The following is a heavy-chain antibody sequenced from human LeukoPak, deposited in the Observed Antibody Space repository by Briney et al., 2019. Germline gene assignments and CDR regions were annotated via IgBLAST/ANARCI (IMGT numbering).Heavy chain of an antibody. CDR1: GFTFSSYA. D-gene: IGHD2-21*01. CDR3: AKDLYSGYYFEY. CDR2: ISGGGGGT. J-gene: IGHJ4*02. V-gene: IGHV3-23*01. Sequence: SGGSLRLSCAASGFTFSSYAMSWVRQAPGKGLEWVSGISGGGGGTFYADSVKGRFTISRDNSKNTLYLQMYSLRAEDTAVYYCAKDLYSGYYFEYWGRGTLVTVSS.